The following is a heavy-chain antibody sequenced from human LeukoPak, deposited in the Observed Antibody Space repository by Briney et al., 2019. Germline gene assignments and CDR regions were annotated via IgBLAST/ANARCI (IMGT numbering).Heavy chain of an antibody. Sequence: GSLRLSCAASGFTFSSYAMSWVRQAPGKGLEWVSAISGSGGSTYYADSVKGRFTISRDSSKNTLYLQMNSLRAEDTAVYYCAKETDWAYYDSSGYIDYWGQGTLVTVSS. CDR2: ISGSGGST. CDR1: GFTFSSYA. D-gene: IGHD3-22*01. J-gene: IGHJ4*02. V-gene: IGHV3-23*01. CDR3: AKETDWAYYDSSGYIDY.